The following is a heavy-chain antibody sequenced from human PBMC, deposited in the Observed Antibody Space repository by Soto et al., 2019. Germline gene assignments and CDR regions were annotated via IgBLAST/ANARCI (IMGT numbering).Heavy chain of an antibody. CDR1: GGSFSGYY. Sequence: PSETLSLTCAVYGGSFSGYYWNWIRQPPGKGLEWIGEINDSGSTNYNPSLKSRVTISVDTSKNQFSLKLSSVTAADAAVYYCASKRGYSYGRRGYYGMDVWGQGTTVTVS. V-gene: IGHV4-34*01. CDR3: ASKRGYSYGRRGYYGMDV. D-gene: IGHD5-18*01. CDR2: INDSGST. J-gene: IGHJ6*02.